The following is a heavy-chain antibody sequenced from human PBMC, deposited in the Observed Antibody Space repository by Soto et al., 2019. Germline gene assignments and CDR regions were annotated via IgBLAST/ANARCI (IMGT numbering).Heavy chain of an antibody. D-gene: IGHD4-17*01. Sequence: EVQLLESGGGLVQPGGSLRLSCAASGFTFSTYAMSWVRQGPGKGLEWVSAISGSGGSAYYADSVKGRFTISRDNSKSTLYLEMNNLRAEDTAVYYCARGPYGDYSPLFWGQGTLVTVSS. CDR3: ARGPYGDYSPLF. CDR1: GFTFSTYA. CDR2: ISGSGGSA. J-gene: IGHJ4*02. V-gene: IGHV3-23*01.